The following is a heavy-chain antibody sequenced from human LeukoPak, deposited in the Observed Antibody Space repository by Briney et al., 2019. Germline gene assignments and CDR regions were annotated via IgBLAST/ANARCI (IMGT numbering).Heavy chain of an antibody. J-gene: IGHJ4*02. CDR1: GFTFNSYW. V-gene: IGHV3-7*01. D-gene: IGHD1-26*01. CDR2: IKQDGSEE. CDR3: ARERMGIDY. Sequence: GGSLRLSCAASGFTFNSYWMSWVRQPPGKGLEWVANIKQDGSEEYYVDSVKGRFTISRDNAKNSLILQMNSLRAEDTAVYYCARERMGIDYWGQGTLVTVSS.